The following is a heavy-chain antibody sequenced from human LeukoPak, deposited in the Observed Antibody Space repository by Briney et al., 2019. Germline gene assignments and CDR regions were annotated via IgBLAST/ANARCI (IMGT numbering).Heavy chain of an antibody. CDR2: ISSSGSTI. D-gene: IGHD3-10*01. CDR3: AKLGRFPLYYFFYMDV. Sequence: PGGSLRLSCAASGFTFSDYYMSWIRQAPGKGLEWVSYISSSGSTIYYADSVKGRFTISRDNAKNSLYLQMNSLRAEDTAVYYCAKLGRFPLYYFFYMDVWGKGTTVAISS. V-gene: IGHV3-11*01. CDR1: GFTFSDYY. J-gene: IGHJ6*03.